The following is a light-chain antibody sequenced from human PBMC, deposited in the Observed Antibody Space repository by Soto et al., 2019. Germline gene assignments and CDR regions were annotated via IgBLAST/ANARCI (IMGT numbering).Light chain of an antibody. Sequence: EIVLTQSPGTLSLSPGEGATLSCRASQSFSYSFLAWYQQKPGQAPRLLIYGASSKATGIPDRFSGSEDGTDFNLTISRLEPEDFAVYYCRQYGSSPRTFGQGTKLEIK. J-gene: IGKJ2*01. CDR2: GAS. V-gene: IGKV3-20*01. CDR1: QSFSYSF. CDR3: RQYGSSPRT.